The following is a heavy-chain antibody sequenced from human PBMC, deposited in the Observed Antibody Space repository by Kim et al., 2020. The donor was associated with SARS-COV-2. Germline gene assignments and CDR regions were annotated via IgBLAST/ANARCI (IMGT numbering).Heavy chain of an antibody. J-gene: IGHJ4*02. D-gene: IGHD6-6*01. CDR1: GFTFSSYA. Sequence: GGSLRLSCAASGFTFSSYAMYWVRQAPGKGLEWVSSISSSGGSTFYADSVKGRFTISRDNSKNTLYLPMNSLRAEDTAVYYCAKDHPSPYSSSSSPLFDSWSQGILVTVSS. CDR2: ISSSGGST. CDR3: AKDHPSPYSSSSSPLFDS. V-gene: IGHV3-23*01.